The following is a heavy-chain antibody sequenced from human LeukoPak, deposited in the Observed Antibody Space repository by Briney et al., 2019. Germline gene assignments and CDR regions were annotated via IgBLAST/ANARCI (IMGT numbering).Heavy chain of an antibody. J-gene: IGHJ4*02. CDR1: GFTFSSYG. D-gene: IGHD4-17*01. V-gene: IGHV3-30*02. Sequence: PGGSLRLSCAASGFTFSSYGMHWVRQAPGKGLEWVVFIRYDGSNKYYADSVKGRFTISRDNSKNTLYLRMNSLRAEDTAVYYCAKDVPQGGDYDEQNYFDYWGQGTLVTVSS. CDR2: IRYDGSNK. CDR3: AKDVPQGGDYDEQNYFDY.